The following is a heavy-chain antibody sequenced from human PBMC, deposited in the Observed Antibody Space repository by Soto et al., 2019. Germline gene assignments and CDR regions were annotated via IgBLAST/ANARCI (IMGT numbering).Heavy chain of an antibody. CDR3: AKEGDWGSLDY. D-gene: IGHD7-27*01. CDR2: ISGSGGST. V-gene: IGHV3-23*01. J-gene: IGHJ4*02. Sequence: QLLESGGGLVQPGGSLRLSCAASGFTFSSYAMSWVRQAPGKGLEWVSVISGSGGSTYYADSVKGRFTISRDNSKGTLFLQMNSLRADDTSVYYCAKEGDWGSLDYWGQGTLVTVSS. CDR1: GFTFSSYA.